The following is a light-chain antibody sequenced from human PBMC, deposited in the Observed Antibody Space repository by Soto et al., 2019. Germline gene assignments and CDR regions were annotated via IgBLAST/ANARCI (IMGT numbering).Light chain of an antibody. J-gene: IGKJ1*01. CDR1: QAISNY. CDR2: AAS. V-gene: IGKV1-17*03. CDR3: LQHKSYQWT. Sequence: SQAISNYLAWFQQKPGQAPKRLIYAASTLQSGVPSRFSGSGSGTEFSLTIDTLEPEDFATYFCLQHKSYQWTFGQGTKVDIK.